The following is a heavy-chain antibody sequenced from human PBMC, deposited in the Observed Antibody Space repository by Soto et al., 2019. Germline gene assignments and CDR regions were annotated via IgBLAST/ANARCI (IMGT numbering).Heavy chain of an antibody. CDR1: GFTFGDYA. J-gene: IGHJ4*02. CDR2: IRSKAYGGTT. V-gene: IGHV3-49*03. CDR3: TRDIAAAGPVALDY. Sequence: SLRLSCTASGFTFGDYAMSWFRQAPGKGLEWVGFIRSKAYGGTTEYAASVKGRFTISRDDSKSIAYLQMNSLKTEDTAVYYCTRDIAAAGPVALDYWGQGTLVTVSS. D-gene: IGHD6-13*01.